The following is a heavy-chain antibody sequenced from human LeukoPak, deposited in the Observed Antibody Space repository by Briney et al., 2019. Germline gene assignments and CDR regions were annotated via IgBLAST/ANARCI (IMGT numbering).Heavy chain of an antibody. J-gene: IGHJ4*02. V-gene: IGHV3-53*01. CDR3: ARDPLLGEGN. D-gene: IGHD3-16*01. CDR1: GLTVSTNY. CDR2: IYSINSGGST. Sequence: PGGSLRLSCAASGLTVSTNYMSWVRQTPGKGLEWVSVIYSINSGGSTYYADSVKGRFSISRDHSKNTLYLQMNSLRAEDTAVYYCARDPLLGEGNWGQGTLVTVSS.